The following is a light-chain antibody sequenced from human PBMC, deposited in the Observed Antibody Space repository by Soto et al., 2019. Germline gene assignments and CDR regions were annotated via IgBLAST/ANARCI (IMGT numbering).Light chain of an antibody. V-gene: IGLV1-40*01. CDR1: SSNIGAGYD. Sequence: QSVLTQPPSVSGAPGQRVTISCTGSSSNIGAGYDVHWYQQLPGRAPKLLIYANSNRPSGVPERFSGSRSGTSASLAITGLQAEDVAVDSGQSYNNSLGFFHVVGSGTKVTVL. J-gene: IGLJ1*01. CDR3: QSYNNSLGFFHV. CDR2: ANS.